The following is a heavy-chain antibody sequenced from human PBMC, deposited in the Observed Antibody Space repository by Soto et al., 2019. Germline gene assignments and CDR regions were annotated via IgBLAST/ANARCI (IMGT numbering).Heavy chain of an antibody. D-gene: IGHD6-6*01. CDR2: IYYSGST. CDR1: GGSIRSSSYY. J-gene: IGHJ6*02. Sequence: SETLSLTCTVSGGSIRSSSYYWGWIRQPPGKGLEWIGSIYYSGSTYYNPSLKSRVTISVDTSKNQFSLKLSSVTAADTAVYYCARRHSSSYYYYGMDVWGQGTTVT. CDR3: ARRHSSSYYYYGMDV. V-gene: IGHV4-39*01.